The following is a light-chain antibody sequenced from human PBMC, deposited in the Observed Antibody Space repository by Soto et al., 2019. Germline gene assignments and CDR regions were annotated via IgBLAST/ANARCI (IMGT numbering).Light chain of an antibody. V-gene: IGKV1-39*01. CDR3: QQSYSTPPT. CDR2: GAS. Sequence: DIQMTQSPSSLSASVGDRVTITCRASQSISSYLNWYQQKPGKAPKLLIYGASSLQSGVPSRFSGSRSATDFTLTISSLQPEDFATYYCQQSYSTPPTFGGGTKVEIK. J-gene: IGKJ4*01. CDR1: QSISSY.